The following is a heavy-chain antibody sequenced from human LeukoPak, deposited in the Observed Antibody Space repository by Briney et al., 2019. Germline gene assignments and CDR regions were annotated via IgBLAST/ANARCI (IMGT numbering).Heavy chain of an antibody. CDR1: GFTLSTYA. V-gene: IGHV3-23*01. Sequence: GGSLRLSCAASGFTLSTYAMSWVRQTPGKGLEWVAATSSSDAGTYHADSVRGRFTISRDNSKNTLYLQMNSLRAEDTAVYYCAKYSPYDVLTGSTYFFDYWGQGTLVTVSS. CDR2: TSSSDAGT. J-gene: IGHJ4*02. D-gene: IGHD3-9*01. CDR3: AKYSPYDVLTGSTYFFDY.